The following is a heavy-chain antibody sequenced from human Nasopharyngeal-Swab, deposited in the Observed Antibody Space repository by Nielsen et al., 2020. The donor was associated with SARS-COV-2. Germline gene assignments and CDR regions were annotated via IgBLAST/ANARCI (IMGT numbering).Heavy chain of an antibody. V-gene: IGHV3-53*01. CDR1: GFTVSSNY. CDR2: FYTSGDT. CDR3: ARGRPGHYFDY. Sequence: GESLKISCAASGFTVSSNYMSWVRQAPGKGLEWASVFYTSGDTYYAVSVKGRFTISRDNSKNTLSLQMNSLRAEGTAVYYCARGRPGHYFDYWGQGTLVTVSS. D-gene: IGHD1-14*01. J-gene: IGHJ4*02.